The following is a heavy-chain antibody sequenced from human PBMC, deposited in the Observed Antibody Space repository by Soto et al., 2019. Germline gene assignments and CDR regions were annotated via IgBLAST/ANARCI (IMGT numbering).Heavy chain of an antibody. Sequence: PSETLSLTCTVSGGSVSSGSYYWSWIRQPPGKGLEWIGYIYYSGSTNYNPSLKSRVTISVDTSKNQFSLKLSSVTAADTAVYYCARAFYNHDAFDIWGQGTMVTVSS. CDR2: IYYSGST. CDR3: ARAFYNHDAFDI. J-gene: IGHJ3*02. V-gene: IGHV4-61*01. CDR1: GGSVSSGSYY. D-gene: IGHD1-1*01.